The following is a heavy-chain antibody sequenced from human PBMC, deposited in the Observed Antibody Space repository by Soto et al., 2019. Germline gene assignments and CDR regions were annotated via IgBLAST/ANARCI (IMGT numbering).Heavy chain of an antibody. Sequence: PSEILSLTWTVSGESISSRDCCWGLIRQPPGKGLEWIGTIYYSGTTYYNPSLKSRVTISVDTSKNQFSLKLNSVTAADTAVYYCARRPATAFYYFDFRGQGTLVTVSS. CDR1: GESISSRDCC. CDR2: IYYSGTT. V-gene: IGHV4-39*07. J-gene: IGHJ4*02. CDR3: ARRPATAFYYFDF. D-gene: IGHD2-2*01.